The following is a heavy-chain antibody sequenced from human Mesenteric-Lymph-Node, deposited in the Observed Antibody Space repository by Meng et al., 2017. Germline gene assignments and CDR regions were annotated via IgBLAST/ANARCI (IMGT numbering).Heavy chain of an antibody. V-gene: IGHV4-34*01. CDR2: INHSGST. Sequence: SETLSLTCAVYGGSFSGYYWSWIRQPPGKGLEWIGEINHSGSTNYNPSLKSRVTISVDTSKNQFSLKLSSATAADTAVYYCARVEYQTLVIDTYFDYWGQGTLVTVSS. D-gene: IGHD2-2*01. CDR1: GGSFSGYY. J-gene: IGHJ4*02. CDR3: ARVEYQTLVIDTYFDY.